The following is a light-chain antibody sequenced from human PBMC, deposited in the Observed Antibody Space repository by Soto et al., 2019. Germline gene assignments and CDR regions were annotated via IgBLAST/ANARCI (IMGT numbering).Light chain of an antibody. J-gene: IGLJ1*01. CDR3: QVWDIMTDNYV. V-gene: IGLV3-21*04. Sequence: LTQPPSVSVAPEKTTTITCGGNNIGDKRVHWYRQKPGQAPVLLISYDSDRPSGIPERFSGSNSGNTATLTISRVEAGDEADYYCQVWDIMTDNYVFGGGTKVTVL. CDR1: NIGDKR. CDR2: YDS.